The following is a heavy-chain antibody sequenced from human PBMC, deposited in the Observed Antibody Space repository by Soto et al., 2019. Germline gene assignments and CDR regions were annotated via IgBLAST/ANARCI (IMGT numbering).Heavy chain of an antibody. D-gene: IGHD6-19*01. CDR1: GGSINSSSYF. CDR2: IYYSGST. V-gene: IGHV4-39*01. J-gene: IGHJ5*02. CDR3: ARHYSSGSRNWFDP. Sequence: PSETLSLTCSVSGGSINSSSYFWGWVRQPPGKGLEWIGSIYYSGSTYYNPSLRSRVTISVDTSKNQFSLKLSSVTAADTAVFYCARHYSSGSRNWFDPWGQGTLVTVSS.